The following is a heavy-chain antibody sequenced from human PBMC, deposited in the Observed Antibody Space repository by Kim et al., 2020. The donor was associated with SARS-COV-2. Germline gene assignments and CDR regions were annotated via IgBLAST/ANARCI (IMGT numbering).Heavy chain of an antibody. V-gene: IGHV3-21*06. CDR1: GFTFRNYN. Sequence: GGSLRLSCAASGFTFRNYNMNWVRQSPGEGLEWVASISNTGAYISYADSVKGRFTISRDSAKNSLFLQLNSLRAEDTAVYYCAREWIAVAGHYGMDVWG. J-gene: IGHJ6*02. CDR2: ISNTGAYI. D-gene: IGHD6-19*01. CDR3: AREWIAVAGHYGMDV.